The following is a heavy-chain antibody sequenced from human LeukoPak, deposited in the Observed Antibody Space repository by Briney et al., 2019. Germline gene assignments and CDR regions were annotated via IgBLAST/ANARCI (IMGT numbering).Heavy chain of an antibody. Sequence: ASVTVSCTTSGYSFTNYYIHWVRQAPGQGLEWMGRIDPNTGGTKSAKNFQGRVTMTRDTSISTAYMALSGLRSDDTAVYYCASLYDIVGTTVDYWGQGTLVTVSS. J-gene: IGHJ4*02. D-gene: IGHD1-26*01. CDR3: ASLYDIVGTTVDY. CDR2: IDPNTGGT. CDR1: GYSFTNYY. V-gene: IGHV1-2*06.